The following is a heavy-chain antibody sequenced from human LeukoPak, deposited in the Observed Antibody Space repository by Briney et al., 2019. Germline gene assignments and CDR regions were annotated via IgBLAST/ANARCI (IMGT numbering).Heavy chain of an antibody. D-gene: IGHD5-12*01. CDR3: ATGYSGYHSNYYYMDV. J-gene: IGHJ6*03. CDR2: ISSSSSDI. V-gene: IGHV3-21*01. CDR1: EFSFSRFG. Sequence: PGGSLRLSCAVSEFSFSRFGMTWVRQAPGKGLEWVSSISSSSSDIYYVDPVKGRFTISRDNSKNSLYLQMNSLRAEDTAVYYCATGYSGYHSNYYYMDVWGKGTTVTVSS.